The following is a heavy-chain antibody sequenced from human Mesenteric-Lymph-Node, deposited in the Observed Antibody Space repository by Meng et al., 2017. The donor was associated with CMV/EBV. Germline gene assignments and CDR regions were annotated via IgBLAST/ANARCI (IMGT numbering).Heavy chain of an antibody. CDR1: GYTFTGYY. J-gene: IGHJ1*01. CDR3: ARKTDTGGWNFHH. V-gene: IGHV1-2*02. Sequence: KASGYTFTGYYLYWARQAPGQGLEWMGWINPNNGGTNYAQRFQGRVTMTRDTSITTVYMELSRLTSDDTAVYYCARKTDTGGWNFHHWGQGTLVTVSS. CDR2: INPNNGGT. D-gene: IGHD3-16*01.